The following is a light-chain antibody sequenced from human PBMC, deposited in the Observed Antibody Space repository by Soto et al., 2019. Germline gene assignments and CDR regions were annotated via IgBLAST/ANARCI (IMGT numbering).Light chain of an antibody. CDR2: DAS. J-gene: IGKJ5*01. V-gene: IGKV3-11*01. CDR3: QQRSNWPPIT. Sequence: VLTQSPDTLSLSPGERATLSCRASQSVSSYLAWYQQKPGQAPRLLIYDASNRATGIPARFSGSGSGTDFTLTISSLEPEDFAVYYCQQRSNWPPITFGQGTRLEI. CDR1: QSVSSY.